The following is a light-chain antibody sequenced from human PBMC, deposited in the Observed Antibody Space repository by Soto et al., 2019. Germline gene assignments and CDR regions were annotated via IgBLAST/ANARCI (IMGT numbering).Light chain of an antibody. CDR1: QSVSSSY. CDR3: QQYGSSWPYT. V-gene: IGKV3-20*01. CDR2: GAS. J-gene: IGKJ2*01. Sequence: EIVLTQSPGTLSLSPGERATLSCRASQSVSSSYLAWYQQKPGQAPRLLIYGASSRATGIPDRFSGSGSGTDFTLTISRLEPEDFAVYYWQQYGSSWPYTFGQGTKLEIK.